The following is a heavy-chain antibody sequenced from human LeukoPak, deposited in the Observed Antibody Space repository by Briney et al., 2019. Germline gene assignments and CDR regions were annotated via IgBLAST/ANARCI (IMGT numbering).Heavy chain of an antibody. V-gene: IGHV4-59*01. J-gene: IGHJ5*02. CDR1: GVSISSYY. D-gene: IGHD1/OR15-1a*01. CDR2: IYYSGST. CDR3: ARASPYNWNSHWFDP. Sequence: SETLSLTSTVSGVSISSYYWSWIRQRPGKGLEWIGYIYYSGSTNYNPSLKSRVTISVDTSKNQFSLKLSSVTAADTAVYYCARASPYNWNSHWFDPWGQGTLVTVSS.